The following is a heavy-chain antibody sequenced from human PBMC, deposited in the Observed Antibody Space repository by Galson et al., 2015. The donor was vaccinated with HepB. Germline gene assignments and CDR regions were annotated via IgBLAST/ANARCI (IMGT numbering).Heavy chain of an antibody. D-gene: IGHD6-19*01. CDR2: INPSGGST. CDR3: AAGSGWLYSDY. Sequence: SVKVSCKASGYTFTSYAMNWVRQAPGQGLEWMGIINPSGGSTSYAQKLQGRVTMTRDTSTSTVYMELSSLRSEDTAVYYCAAGSGWLYSDYWGQGTLVTVSS. V-gene: IGHV1-46*04. J-gene: IGHJ4*02. CDR1: GYTFTSYA.